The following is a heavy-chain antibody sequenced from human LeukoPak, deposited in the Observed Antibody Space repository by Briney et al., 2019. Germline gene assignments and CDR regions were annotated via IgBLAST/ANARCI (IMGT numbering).Heavy chain of an antibody. Sequence: KRGESLKISCKGSGYSFTSYWIGWVRQMPGKGLEWMGIIYPGDSDTRYSPSFQGQVTISADKSISTAYLQWSSLKASDTAMYYCARAPSSGWAWAWLDYWGQGTLVTVSS. V-gene: IGHV5-51*01. D-gene: IGHD6-19*01. CDR3: ARAPSSGWAWAWLDY. CDR1: GYSFTSYW. CDR2: IYPGDSDT. J-gene: IGHJ4*02.